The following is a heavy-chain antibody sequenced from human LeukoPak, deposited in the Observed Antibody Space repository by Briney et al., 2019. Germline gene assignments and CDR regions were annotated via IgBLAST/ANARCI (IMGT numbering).Heavy chain of an antibody. CDR3: AKPRSMDV. CDR2: ISGSGSST. CDR1: GFTFSTYA. V-gene: IGHV3-23*01. Sequence: PGGSLRLSCAASGFTFSTYAMTWVRQAPGKGLEWVSAISGSGSSTYYADSVKGRFTISRDNSKNTLYLQMNNLRAEDTAVYYCAKPRSMDVWGQGTTVTVSS. J-gene: IGHJ6*02.